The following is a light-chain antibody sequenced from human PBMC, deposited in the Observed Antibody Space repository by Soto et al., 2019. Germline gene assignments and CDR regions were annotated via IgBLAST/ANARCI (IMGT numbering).Light chain of an antibody. Sequence: DIVMTQSPLSLPVTPGGPASISCRSSQSLLHSNGYNYLDWYLQKPGQSPQLLIYLGSNRSSGVPDRFSGSGSGTDFTLKISRVEAEDVGVYYCMQALQTPINFGQGTRLAIK. J-gene: IGKJ5*01. CDR3: MQALQTPIN. CDR1: QSLLHSNGYNY. CDR2: LGS. V-gene: IGKV2-28*01.